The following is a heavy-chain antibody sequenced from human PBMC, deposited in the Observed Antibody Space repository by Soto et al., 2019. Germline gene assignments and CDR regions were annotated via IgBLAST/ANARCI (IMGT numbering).Heavy chain of an antibody. Sequence: ASVKVSCKASGGTFSSYAISWVRQAPGQGLEWMGGIIPIFGTANYAQKFQGRVTITADESTSTAYMELSSLRSEDTAVYYCARENLRDIVVVVAATSGWFDPWGQGTLVTVSS. CDR3: ARENLRDIVVVVAATSGWFDP. D-gene: IGHD2-15*01. CDR2: IIPIFGTA. J-gene: IGHJ5*02. CDR1: GGTFSSYA. V-gene: IGHV1-69*13.